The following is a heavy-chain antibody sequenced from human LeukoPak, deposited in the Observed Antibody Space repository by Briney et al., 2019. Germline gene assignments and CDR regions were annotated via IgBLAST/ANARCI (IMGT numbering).Heavy chain of an antibody. D-gene: IGHD2/OR15-2a*01. CDR1: GGSISSGDYY. CDR2: ISSSGSTI. Sequence: PSETLSLTCTVSGGSISSGDYYWSWIRQAPGKGLEWVSYISSSGSTIYYADSVKDRFTISRDNAKNSLYLQMNSLRAEDTAVYYCAKEGEYPAVDTFDYWGQGTLVTVSS. CDR3: AKEGEYPAVDTFDY. V-gene: IGHV3-11*01. J-gene: IGHJ4*02.